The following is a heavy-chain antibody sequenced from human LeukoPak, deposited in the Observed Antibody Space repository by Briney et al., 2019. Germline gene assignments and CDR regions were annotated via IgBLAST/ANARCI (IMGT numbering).Heavy chain of an antibody. V-gene: IGHV3-21*01. CDR2: ITSTSSYA. D-gene: IGHD3-3*01. CDR3: EKGPNYDFWSGTTVDMDV. J-gene: IGHJ6*03. Sequence: GGSLRLSPVASGFTFSAYSMNWVRQAPGGGLGWVSSITSTSSYAYQADSVKGRFIISRDNAKNSLLLQMNRLRDEDTAVYYCEKGPNYDFWSGTTVDMDVWGKGTTVTVSS. CDR1: GFTFSAYS.